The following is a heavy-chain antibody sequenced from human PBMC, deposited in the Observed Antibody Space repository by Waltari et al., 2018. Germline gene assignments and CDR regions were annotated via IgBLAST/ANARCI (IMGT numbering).Heavy chain of an antibody. D-gene: IGHD1-1*01. V-gene: IGHV3-74*03. CDR2: ISTDASDT. CDR3: ARVSRRTYRSPVPGRHYYYGMDV. J-gene: IGHJ6*02. Sequence: EEQLVEYGGGLIQPGCSMSLSCAASGFTFSSLWLYWFRQANGKGPLWVSRISTDASDTTYADSVKGRFTISRDNARNTLYLQMNRLRAEDTAVYFCARVSRRTYRSPVPGRHYYYGMDVWGQGTTVTVSS. CDR1: GFTFSSLW.